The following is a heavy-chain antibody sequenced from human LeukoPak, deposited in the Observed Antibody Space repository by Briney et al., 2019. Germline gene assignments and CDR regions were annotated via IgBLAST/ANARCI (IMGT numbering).Heavy chain of an antibody. J-gene: IGHJ5*02. CDR1: GFTFSSYW. Sequence: PGGSLRLSCAASGFTFSSYWMHWGRQAPGKGLVWVSHIKSDGSITTYADSVKGRFTISRDNAKNTLYLQMNSLRAEDTAVYYCAPSPYYYESSGYSAWGQGTLITVSS. CDR2: IKSDGSIT. D-gene: IGHD3-22*01. CDR3: APSPYYYESSGYSA. V-gene: IGHV3-74*01.